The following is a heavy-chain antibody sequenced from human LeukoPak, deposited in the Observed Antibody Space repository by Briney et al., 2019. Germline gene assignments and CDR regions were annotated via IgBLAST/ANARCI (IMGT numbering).Heavy chain of an antibody. CDR1: GGSFSGYY. Sequence: SETLSLTXAVYGGSFSGYYWSWIRQPPGKGLEWIGEINHSGSTNYNPSLKSRVTISVDTSKNQFSLKLSSVTAADTAVYYCAREVTASCSSTSCYLNWFDPWGQGNLVTVSS. J-gene: IGHJ5*02. V-gene: IGHV4-34*01. D-gene: IGHD2-2*01. CDR2: INHSGST. CDR3: AREVTASCSSTSCYLNWFDP.